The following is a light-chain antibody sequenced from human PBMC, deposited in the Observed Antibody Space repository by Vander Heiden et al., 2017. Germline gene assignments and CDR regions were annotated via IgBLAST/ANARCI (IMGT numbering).Light chain of an antibody. J-gene: IGKJ1*01. V-gene: IGKV1-5*01. CDR2: DAS. CDR3: QQYKSQFPT. CDR1: QSISSF. Sequence: DIQMTQSPSTLSASVGDRVTITCRASQSISSFLAWYQQKPGKAPRLLIYDASTLESGVPARFSGSGSAPEFTLSISSLQPDDFATYYCQQYKSQFPTFGQGTKVEV.